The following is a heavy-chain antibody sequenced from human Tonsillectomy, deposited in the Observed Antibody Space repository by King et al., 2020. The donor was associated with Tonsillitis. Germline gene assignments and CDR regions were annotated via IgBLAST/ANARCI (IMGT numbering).Heavy chain of an antibody. CDR1: GFSFRNFY. CDR2: ISARGDNT. Sequence: VQLVESGGGLVQPGESLRLSCAASGFSFRNFYVGWVRQAPGKGLEWVSSISARGDNTLYADSVTGRFTISRDNFKNTLYLQLNSLRAEDTAVYYCVPRVGWGRGTLVTVSS. J-gene: IGHJ4*02. V-gene: IGHV3-23*04. CDR3: VPRVG.